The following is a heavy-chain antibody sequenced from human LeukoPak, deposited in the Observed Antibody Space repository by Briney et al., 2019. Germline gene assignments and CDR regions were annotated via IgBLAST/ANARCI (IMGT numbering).Heavy chain of an antibody. D-gene: IGHD3-10*01. Sequence: GESLKISCQGSGYNFRSYWIGWVRQMPGKGLEWMGIIYPGDSDTRYSPSFQGQVTISADKSISTAYLQWSSLKASDTAMYYCARLAFLWFGELSPSFDYWGQGTLVTVSS. J-gene: IGHJ4*02. CDR2: IYPGDSDT. V-gene: IGHV5-51*01. CDR3: ARLAFLWFGELSPSFDY. CDR1: GYNFRSYW.